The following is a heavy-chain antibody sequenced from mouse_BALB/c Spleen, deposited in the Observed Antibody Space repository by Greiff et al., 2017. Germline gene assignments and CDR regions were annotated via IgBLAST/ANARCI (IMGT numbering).Heavy chain of an antibody. CDR3: ARGAYYGSSSYYFDY. J-gene: IGHJ2*01. D-gene: IGHD1-1*01. CDR1: GYSITSDYA. V-gene: IGHV3-2*02. CDR2: ISYSGST. Sequence: EVKLQESGPGLVKPSQSLSLTCTVTGYSITSDYAWNWIRQFPGNKLEWMGYISYSGSTSYNPSLKSRISITRDTSKNQFFLQLNSVTTEDTATYYCARGAYYGSSSYYFDYWGQGTTLTVSS.